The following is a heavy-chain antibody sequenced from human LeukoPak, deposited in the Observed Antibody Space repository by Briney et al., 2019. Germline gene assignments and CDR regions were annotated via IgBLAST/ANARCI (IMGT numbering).Heavy chain of an antibody. J-gene: IGHJ3*02. Sequence: GGSLRLSCAASGFTFSSYGMHWVRQAPGKGLEWVAFIRYDGSNKYYADSVKGRFTISRDNSKNTLYLQMNSLRAEDTAVYYCARRVGALMTFDIWGQGTMVTVSS. CDR2: IRYDGSNK. D-gene: IGHD1-26*01. CDR3: ARRVGALMTFDI. V-gene: IGHV3-30*02. CDR1: GFTFSSYG.